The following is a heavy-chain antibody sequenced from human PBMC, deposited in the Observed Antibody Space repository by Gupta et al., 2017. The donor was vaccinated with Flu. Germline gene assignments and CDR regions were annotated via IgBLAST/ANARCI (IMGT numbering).Heavy chain of an antibody. CDR2: INPKSGDT. CDR1: GYTFTGYY. J-gene: IGHJ2*01. V-gene: IGHV1-2*02. CDR3: ARDFVVVVADGDFYL. Sequence: YGKASGYTFTGYYIHWVRQAPGQGLEWMGWINPKSGDTNYAQKFEGRVTMTRDTSINTAYMELSRLIFDDTAVYYCARDFVVVVADGDFYLWG. D-gene: IGHD2-15*01.